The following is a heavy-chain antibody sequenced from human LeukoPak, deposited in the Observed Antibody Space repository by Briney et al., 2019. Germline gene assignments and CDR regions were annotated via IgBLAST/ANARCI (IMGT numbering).Heavy chain of an antibody. CDR3: ARGGYSSSWFWNY. J-gene: IGHJ4*02. CDR2: INRDGSEK. Sequence: GGSLRLSCAASGFTFSNYWMTWVRQAPGKGLEWVANINRDGSEKYYVDSVKGRFTISRDNAKNSLYLQMNGLSAEDTAVYYCARGGYSSSWFWNYWGQGTLVTVSS. D-gene: IGHD6-13*01. CDR1: GFTFSNYW. V-gene: IGHV3-7*01.